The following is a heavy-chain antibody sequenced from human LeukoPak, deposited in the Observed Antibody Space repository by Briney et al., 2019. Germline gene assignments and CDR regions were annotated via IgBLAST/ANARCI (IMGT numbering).Heavy chain of an antibody. V-gene: IGHV1-8*01. Sequence: ASVKVSCKASGYTFTSYDINWVRQATGQGLEWMGWMNPNSGNTGYAQKFQGRVTMTRNTSISTAYMELSSLRSEDTAVYYCASSIAVAGTTYCYYYGMDVWGQGTTVTVSS. CDR3: ASSIAVAGTTYCYYYGMDV. J-gene: IGHJ6*02. D-gene: IGHD6-19*01. CDR2: MNPNSGNT. CDR1: GYTFTSYD.